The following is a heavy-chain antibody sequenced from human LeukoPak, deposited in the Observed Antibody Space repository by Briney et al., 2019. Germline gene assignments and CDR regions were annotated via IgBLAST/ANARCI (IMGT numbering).Heavy chain of an antibody. Sequence: MASETLSLTCTVSGGSISSYYWSWIRQPAGKAPEWIGRIYSSGIINYNPSLKSRVTMSLDNSKNQLSLKLSYVTAADTAVYYCARDTGKSGYPDYSGQGTLVTVSS. CDR2: IYSSGII. J-gene: IGHJ4*02. CDR1: GGSISSYY. V-gene: IGHV4-4*07. CDR3: ARDTGKSGYPDY. D-gene: IGHD3-3*01.